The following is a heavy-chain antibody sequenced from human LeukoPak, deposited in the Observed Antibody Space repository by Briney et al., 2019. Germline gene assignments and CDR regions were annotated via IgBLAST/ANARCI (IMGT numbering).Heavy chain of an antibody. D-gene: IGHD3-9*01. V-gene: IGHV3-30*04. Sequence: PGGSLRLSCAASGFTFSSYAMHWVRQAPGKGLEGVAVISYDGRNKYYADFVKGRFTISRDNSKNTLYLQMNSLRAEDTAVYYCARTMLRYFDWLAPFDPLGQGTLVTVSS. CDR1: GFTFSSYA. CDR3: ARTMLRYFDWLAPFDP. CDR2: ISYDGRNK. J-gene: IGHJ5*02.